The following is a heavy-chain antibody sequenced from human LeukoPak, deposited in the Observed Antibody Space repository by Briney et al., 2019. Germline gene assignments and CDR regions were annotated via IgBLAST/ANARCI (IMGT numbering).Heavy chain of an antibody. Sequence: GGSLRLSCAASGFTFSSYCMSWVRQAPGKGLEWVANIKEDGSEKYYVDSVKGRFTISRDNAKNSLYLQMNSLRAEDTAVYYCARSQGNRYCGGDCYPGSSDCWGQGTLVTVSS. CDR3: ARSQGNRYCGGDCYPGSSDC. CDR1: GFTFSSYC. J-gene: IGHJ4*02. V-gene: IGHV3-7*01. CDR2: IKEDGSEK. D-gene: IGHD2-21*01.